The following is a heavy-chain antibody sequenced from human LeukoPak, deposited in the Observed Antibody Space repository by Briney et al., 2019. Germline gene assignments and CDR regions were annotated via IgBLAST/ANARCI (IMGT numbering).Heavy chain of an antibody. V-gene: IGHV3-7*01. CDR3: ARDYASDY. Sequence: DSVKGRFTISRDNAKNSLYLQMSSLRAEDTAVYYCARDYASDYWGQGTLVTVSS. D-gene: IGHD3-10*01. J-gene: IGHJ4*02.